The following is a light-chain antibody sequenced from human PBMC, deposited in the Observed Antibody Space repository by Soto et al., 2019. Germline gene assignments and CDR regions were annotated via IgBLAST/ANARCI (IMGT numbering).Light chain of an antibody. V-gene: IGKV1-5*01. CDR3: QQYHSYWT. Sequence: DFQMTQSPSTLSASVGDIVTINCRASQNIRSRLAWFQQKPGKAPKILIYDASSLESGVPQRFSGGGSGTVFTLTISSLHTDDFSTYYCQQYHSYWTLGQGTKVDIK. CDR1: QNIRSR. J-gene: IGKJ1*01. CDR2: DAS.